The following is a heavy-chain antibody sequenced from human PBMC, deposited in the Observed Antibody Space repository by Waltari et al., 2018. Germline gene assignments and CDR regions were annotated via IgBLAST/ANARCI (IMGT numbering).Heavy chain of an antibody. CDR1: GFTFSSYG. Sequence: QVQLVESGGGVVQPGRSLRLSCAASGFTFSSYGMHWVRQAPGKGLEWVAVIWYDGSNKYYADSVKGRFTIYRDNSKNTRYLQMNSLRAEDTAVYYCARGPEQQLTPSLYYYYGMDVWGQGTTVTVSS. J-gene: IGHJ6*02. CDR3: ARGPEQQLTPSLYYYYGMDV. CDR2: IWYDGSNK. D-gene: IGHD6-13*01. V-gene: IGHV3-33*01.